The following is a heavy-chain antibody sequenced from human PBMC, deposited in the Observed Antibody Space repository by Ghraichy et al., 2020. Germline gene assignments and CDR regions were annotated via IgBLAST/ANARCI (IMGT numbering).Heavy chain of an antibody. D-gene: IGHD3-9*01. V-gene: IGHV3-15*01. CDR2: IKSKTDGGTT. CDR3: TTEIRYFDWSRNY. Sequence: GGSLRLSCAASGFTFSNAWMSWVRQAPGKGLEWVGRIKSKTDGGTTDYAAPVKGRFTISRDDSKNTLYLQMNSLKTEDTAVYYCTTEIRYFDWSRNYWGQGTLVTVSS. J-gene: IGHJ4*02. CDR1: GFTFSNAW.